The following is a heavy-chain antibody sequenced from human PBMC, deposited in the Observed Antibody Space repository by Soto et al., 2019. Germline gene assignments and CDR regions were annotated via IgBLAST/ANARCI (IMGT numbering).Heavy chain of an antibody. J-gene: IGHJ3*02. D-gene: IGHD3-10*01. Sequence: KTWETLSLTCAVSCASINSGAYSWSWIRQPPGKGLEWIGYFYHSGTTYYNPSLESRVTISVDRSKNQVSLKLNSVTAADTAVYYCASHNYNGSGRWLDSAFDIWVQGTMVTVSS. CDR1: CASINSGAYS. CDR3: ASHNYNGSGRWLDSAFDI. CDR2: FYHSGTT. V-gene: IGHV4-30-2*01.